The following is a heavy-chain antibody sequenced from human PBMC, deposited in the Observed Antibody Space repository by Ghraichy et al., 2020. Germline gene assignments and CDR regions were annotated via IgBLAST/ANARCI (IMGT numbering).Heavy chain of an antibody. Sequence: ASVKVSCKASGYTFNTYGISWVRQAPGQGLEWMGWISPYNGDTNYAQKVQGRVTMTTDKSTTTAYMELRSLISDDTAVYYCARVRRMAGTGLYFDYWGQGSLVTVSS. CDR2: ISPYNGDT. J-gene: IGHJ4*02. CDR3: ARVRRMAGTGLYFDY. CDR1: GYTFNTYG. V-gene: IGHV1-18*01. D-gene: IGHD6-19*01.